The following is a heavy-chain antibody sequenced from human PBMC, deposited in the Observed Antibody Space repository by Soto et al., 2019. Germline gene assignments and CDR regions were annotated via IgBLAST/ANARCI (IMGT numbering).Heavy chain of an antibody. J-gene: IGHJ2*01. CDR1: GFTFSGSA. CDR3: TSSIAVADWYFDL. D-gene: IGHD6-19*01. V-gene: IGHV3-73*02. Sequence: EVQLVESGGGLVQPGGSLKLSCAASGFTFSGSAMHWVRQASGKGLEWVGRIRSKANSYATAYAASVKGRFTIPRDDSKNTAYLQMNSLKTEDTAVYYCTSSIAVADWYFDLWGRGTLVTVSS. CDR2: IRSKANSYAT.